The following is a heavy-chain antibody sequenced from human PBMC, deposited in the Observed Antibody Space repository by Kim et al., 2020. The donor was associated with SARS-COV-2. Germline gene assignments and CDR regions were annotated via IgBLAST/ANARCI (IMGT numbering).Heavy chain of an antibody. D-gene: IGHD3-9*01. J-gene: IGHJ6*02. CDR2: IWYDGSNK. CDR1: GFTFSSYG. V-gene: IGHV3-33*06. CDR3: AKDLTPSYYDILTGYYAHYYGMDV. Sequence: GGSLRLSCAASGFTFSSYGMHWVRQAPGKGLEWVAVIWYDGSNKYYADSVKGRFTISRDNSKNTLYLQMNSLRAEDTAVYYCAKDLTPSYYDILTGYYAHYYGMDVWGQGTTVTVSS.